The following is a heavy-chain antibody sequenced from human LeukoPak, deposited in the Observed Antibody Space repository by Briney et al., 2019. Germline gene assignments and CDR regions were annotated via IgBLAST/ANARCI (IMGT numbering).Heavy chain of an antibody. CDR3: ATSCSSTSCYIYYYYGMDV. J-gene: IGHJ6*02. CDR1: GFTFKEYA. Sequence: PGGSLRLSCAASGFTFKEYAMSWVRQAPGKGLQWVSGISGSGEVTHYADSVKGRFTISRDNSKNTLYLQMNSLRAEDTAVYYCATSCSSTSCYIYYYYGMDVWGQGTTVTVSS. V-gene: IGHV3-23*01. D-gene: IGHD2-2*02. CDR2: ISGSGEVT.